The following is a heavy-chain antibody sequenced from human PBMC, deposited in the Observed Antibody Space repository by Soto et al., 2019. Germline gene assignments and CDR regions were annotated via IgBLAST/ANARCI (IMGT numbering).Heavy chain of an antibody. CDR1: GFIFKIYW. V-gene: IGHV3-74*01. D-gene: IGHD3-10*01. CDR2: IYNDGSYT. J-gene: IGHJ4*02. Sequence: GGSLRLSCAASGFIFKIYWMHWVRQTPGKGLVWISRIYNDGSYTDYADSVRGRFTISRDNVNDTLYLQMNNLRAEDSGLYYCTRGPRPISTGTGAYWGQGTQVTVSS. CDR3: TRGPRPISTGTGAY.